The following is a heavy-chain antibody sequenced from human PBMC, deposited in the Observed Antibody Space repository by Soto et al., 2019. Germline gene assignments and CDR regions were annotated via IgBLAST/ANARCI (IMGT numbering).Heavy chain of an antibody. CDR3: ARDNDRLQLGGNYSYILDV. J-gene: IGHJ6*02. CDR1: GGTFSSSA. Sequence: QVQLVQSGAEMKEPGSSVKVSCKTSGGTFSSSAISWLRQAPGQGLEWMGGIIPLFRTPDYAQKFQGRVTIAADESTSTAYMALSRLRAEDTAVYYCARDNDRLQLGGNYSYILDVWGQGTTITVSS. D-gene: IGHD4-4*01. CDR2: IIPLFRTP. V-gene: IGHV1-69*12.